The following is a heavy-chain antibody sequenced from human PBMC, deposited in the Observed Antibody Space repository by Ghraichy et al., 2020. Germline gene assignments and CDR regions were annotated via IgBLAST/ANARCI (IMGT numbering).Heavy chain of an antibody. CDR2: IYYSGST. D-gene: IGHD3-22*01. V-gene: IGHV4-59*01. J-gene: IGHJ3*01. CDR3: ARNGGYYDSSGYLGV. CDR1: GGSISSYY. Sequence: SETLSLTYTVSGGSISSYYWSWIRQPPGKGLEWIGYIYYSGSTNYNPSLKSRVTISVDTSKNQFSLKLSSVTAADTAVYYCARNGGYYDSSGYLGVWGQGTMVTVSS.